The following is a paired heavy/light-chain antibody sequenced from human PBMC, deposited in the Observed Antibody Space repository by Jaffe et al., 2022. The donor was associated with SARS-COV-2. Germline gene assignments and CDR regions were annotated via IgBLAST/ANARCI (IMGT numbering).Light chain of an antibody. CDR2: DVS. V-gene: IGLV2-14*03. CDR3: SSYTSSSTPV. Sequence: QSALTQPASVSGSPGQSITISCTGTSSDVGGYNFVSWYQHHPGKAPKLMIYDVSNRPSGVSSRFSGSKSGNTASLTISGLQAEDEADYHCSSYTSSSTPVFGTGTKVTVL. J-gene: IGLJ1*01. CDR1: SSDVGGYNF.
Heavy chain of an antibody. CDR1: GFTFSTYG. V-gene: IGHV3-21*02. CDR2: IGSSSSYI. J-gene: IGHJ6*03. D-gene: IGHD1-1*01. CDR3: AKDLQDTYYYYMDV. Sequence: VQLVESGGGLVKPGESLRLSCAASGFTFSTYGMNWVRQAPGKGLEWVSSIGSSSSYIYYADSVKGRFTISRDNAKNSLSLQMNSLRAEDTAVYYCAKDLQDTYYYYMDVWGKGTSVTVSS.